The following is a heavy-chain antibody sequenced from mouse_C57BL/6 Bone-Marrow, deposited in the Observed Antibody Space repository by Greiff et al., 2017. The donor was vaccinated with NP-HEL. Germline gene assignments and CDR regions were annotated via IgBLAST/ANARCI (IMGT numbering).Heavy chain of an antibody. V-gene: IGHV1-64*01. Sequence: QVQLQQSGAELVKPGASVKLSCKASGYTFTSYWMHWVKQRPGQGLEWIGMIHPNSGSTNYNEKFKSKATLTVDKSSSTAYMQLSSLTSEDSAVYYCARRYYFSFDYWGQGTTLTVSS. CDR1: GYTFTSYW. J-gene: IGHJ2*01. CDR2: IHPNSGST. CDR3: ARRYYFSFDY. D-gene: IGHD1-1*01.